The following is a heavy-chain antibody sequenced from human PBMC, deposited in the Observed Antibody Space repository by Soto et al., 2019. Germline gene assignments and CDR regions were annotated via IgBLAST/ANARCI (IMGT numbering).Heavy chain of an antibody. CDR2: ITSDGTTK. CDR3: ARDRNSILGWPY. D-gene: IGHD3-3*01. V-gene: IGHV3-48*04. J-gene: IGHJ4*02. Sequence: GGSLRLSCAASGFTFSDYNMNWVRQAPGKGLEWIPYITSDGTTKYYADSVKGRFTVSRDNAKNSLYLQMNSLRAEDTAVYYCARDRNSILGWPYWGQGTLVTVSS. CDR1: GFTFSDYN.